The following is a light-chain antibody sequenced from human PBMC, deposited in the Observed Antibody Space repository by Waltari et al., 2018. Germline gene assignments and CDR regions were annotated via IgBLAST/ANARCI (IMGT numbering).Light chain of an antibody. J-gene: IGKJ2*01. CDR2: KVS. V-gene: IGKV2-30*02. CDR1: QSLVHSVGNTY. Sequence: DVVMTQSPLSLPVTLRQPASISCTSSQSLVHSVGNTYLQLVQQRPGQSPRRLIYKVSNRESGVTERVSGSWSGTDFTLKISRVEAEDVGVYYCMQGTHWPYTFGQGTRLDIK. CDR3: MQGTHWPYT.